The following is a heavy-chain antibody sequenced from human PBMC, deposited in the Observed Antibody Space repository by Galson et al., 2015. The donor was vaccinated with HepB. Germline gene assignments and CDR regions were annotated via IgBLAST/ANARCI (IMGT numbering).Heavy chain of an antibody. CDR1: GFTFSSYG. Sequence: SLRLSCAASGFTFSSYGMHWVRQAPGKGLEWVAVIWYDGSNKYYADSVKGRFTISRDNSKNTLYLQMNSLRAEDTAVYYCARDGRGSIAARPVGYYFDYWGQGTLVTVSS. CDR3: ARDGRGSIAARPVGYYFDY. CDR2: IWYDGSNK. V-gene: IGHV3-33*01. D-gene: IGHD6-6*01. J-gene: IGHJ4*02.